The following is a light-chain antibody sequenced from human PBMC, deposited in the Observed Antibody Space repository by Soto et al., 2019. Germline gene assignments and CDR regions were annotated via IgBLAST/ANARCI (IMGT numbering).Light chain of an antibody. V-gene: IGKV1-39*01. CDR1: QSISSY. CDR2: GAS. J-gene: IGKJ1*01. CDR3: QQSYSTLRT. Sequence: DIQMTQSPSSLSASVGDRVTITCRASQSISSYLNWYQQKPGKAPRLLMYGASSLQSGVPSRFSGSGSGKDFPLTISSLQPEDFATYYCQQSYSTLRTFGQGTKVEIK.